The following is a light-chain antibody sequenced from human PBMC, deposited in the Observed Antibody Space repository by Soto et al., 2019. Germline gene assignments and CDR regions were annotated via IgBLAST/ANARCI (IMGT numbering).Light chain of an antibody. Sequence: EIVLTQSPGTLSLSPEERATLSCRASQSIHRNYFAWYQHKPGQAPRLLIYETSTRATGIPDRFTGSGSVADYTLTISSLEPEDFAVYYCQQYGLSPYSFGQGTKVDIK. CDR3: QQYGLSPYS. CDR2: ETS. V-gene: IGKV3-20*01. CDR1: QSIHRNY. J-gene: IGKJ2*03.